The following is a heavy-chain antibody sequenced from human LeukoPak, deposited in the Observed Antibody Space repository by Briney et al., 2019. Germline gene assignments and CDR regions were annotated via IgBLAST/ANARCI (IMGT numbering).Heavy chain of an antibody. J-gene: IGHJ4*02. Sequence: PGVSLRLSCAASGFIFSSSAMSWVRQAPGKGLEWVSTIDNTGTTYCPDSVKGRFTISRDNSKNTLYLQMNSLRAEDTATYYCAKSRGSGTYCFDYWGLGTRVTVSS. CDR1: GFIFSSSA. CDR3: AKSRGSGTYCFDY. V-gene: IGHV3-23*01. D-gene: IGHD3-10*01. CDR2: IDNTGTT.